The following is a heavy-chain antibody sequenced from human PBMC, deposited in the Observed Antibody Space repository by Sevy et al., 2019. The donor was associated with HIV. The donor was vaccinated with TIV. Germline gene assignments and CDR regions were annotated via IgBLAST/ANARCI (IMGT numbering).Heavy chain of an antibody. V-gene: IGHV3-33*01. CDR3: ARGPYCSSTSCYTDYYYYGMDV. CDR1: GFTFSSYG. D-gene: IGHD2-2*02. CDR2: IWYDGSNK. J-gene: IGHJ6*02. Sequence: GGSLRLSCVASGFTFSSYGMHWVRQAPGKGLEWVAVIWYDGSNKNYADSVKGRFTISKDNSKNTLYLQMNSRRAEDTAVYYCARGPYCSSTSCYTDYYYYGMDVWGQGTTVTVSS.